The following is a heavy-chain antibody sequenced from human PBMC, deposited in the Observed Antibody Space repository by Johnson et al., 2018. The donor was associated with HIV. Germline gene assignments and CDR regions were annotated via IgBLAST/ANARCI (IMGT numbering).Heavy chain of an antibody. CDR3: TTNFWSGFYPDAFDI. CDR2: IKSKSDGGTT. Sequence: VQLVESGGGLVKPGGSLRLPCAASGFTFSNAWMTWVRQAPGKGLEWVGRIKSKSDGGTTDYAAPVRGRFSISRDDSETTVYLQMNSLKIEDTAVYYCTTNFWSGFYPDAFDIWGQGTMVIVSA. V-gene: IGHV3-15*01. D-gene: IGHD3-3*01. CDR1: GFTFSNAW. J-gene: IGHJ3*02.